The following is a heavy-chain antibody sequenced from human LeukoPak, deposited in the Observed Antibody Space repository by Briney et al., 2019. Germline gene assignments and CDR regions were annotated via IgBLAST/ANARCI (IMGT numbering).Heavy chain of an antibody. Sequence: GGSLRLSCAASGFTFSSYGMHWVRQAPGKGLEWVSVIYSSGSTYYADSVKGRFTISRDNSKNTLYLQMNSLRAEDTAVYYCARGLIVGARWFDPWGQGTLVTVSS. V-gene: IGHV3-NL1*01. CDR3: ARGLIVGARWFDP. CDR1: GFTFSSYG. J-gene: IGHJ5*02. D-gene: IGHD1-26*01. CDR2: IYSSGST.